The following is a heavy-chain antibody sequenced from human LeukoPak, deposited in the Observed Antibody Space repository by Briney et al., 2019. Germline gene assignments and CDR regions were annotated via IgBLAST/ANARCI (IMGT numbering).Heavy chain of an antibody. V-gene: IGHV4-39*02. Sequence: ETLSPTRTVSGGSISSTIYYWGWLRQPPGKGLEWIGSIYYSGSTYYNPSLKRPVTMSVDTSQNQLSLKLSSVTAADTAVYFCAREGYGGNYRFDYSGQGILVTVSS. D-gene: IGHD4-23*01. CDR3: AREGYGGNYRFDY. J-gene: IGHJ4*02. CDR1: GGSISSTIYY. CDR2: IYYSGST.